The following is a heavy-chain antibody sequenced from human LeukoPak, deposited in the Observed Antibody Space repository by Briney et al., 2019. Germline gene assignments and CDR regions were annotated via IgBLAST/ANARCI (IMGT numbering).Heavy chain of an antibody. Sequence: PSETLSLTCTVSGGSISTYYWSWIRQPPGKGLEWIGYIYYSGNTNYNPSLKSRVTISVDTSKNQFSLKLTSVTAADTAVYYCARDRSNYFDYWGQGTLVTVSS. CDR1: GGSISTYY. D-gene: IGHD5/OR15-5a*01. V-gene: IGHV4-59*01. CDR3: ARDRSNYFDY. CDR2: IYYSGNT. J-gene: IGHJ4*02.